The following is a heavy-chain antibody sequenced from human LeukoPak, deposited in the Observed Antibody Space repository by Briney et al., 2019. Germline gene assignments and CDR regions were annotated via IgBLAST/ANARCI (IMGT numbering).Heavy chain of an antibody. D-gene: IGHD6-19*01. CDR3: ARGDSGWYLGLGFDY. J-gene: IGHJ4*02. Sequence: PSKTLSLTCTVSGGSTSSSIYYWGWIRQPPGKGLEWIGSIYYSGSSYYNPSLKSRVTILVATSRNQVSLNLRSLTAADTAVYYCARGDSGWYLGLGFDYWGQGSLVTVSS. V-gene: IGHV4-39*07. CDR2: IYYSGSS. CDR1: GGSTSSSIYY.